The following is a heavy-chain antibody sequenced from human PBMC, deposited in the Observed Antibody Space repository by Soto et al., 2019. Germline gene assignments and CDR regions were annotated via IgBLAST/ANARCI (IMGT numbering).Heavy chain of an antibody. CDR3: AKPLTPLQLWLLGYYYGMDV. J-gene: IGHJ6*02. D-gene: IGHD5-18*01. Sequence: PGGSLRLSCAASGFAFSSYAMGWVRQAQGKGRKVVLAISGSGGSTYYADSVKGRFTISRDNSKNTLYLQMNSLRAEDTAVYYCAKPLTPLQLWLLGYYYGMDVWGQGTTVTVSS. CDR2: ISGSGGST. V-gene: IGHV3-23*01. CDR1: GFAFSSYA.